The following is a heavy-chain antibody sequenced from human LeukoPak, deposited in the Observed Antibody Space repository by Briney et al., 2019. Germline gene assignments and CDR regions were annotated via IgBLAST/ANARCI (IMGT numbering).Heavy chain of an antibody. V-gene: IGHV4-31*11. Sequence: KPSETLSLTCAVSGDSVTSGGYFWTWIRQHPGKGLEWIGSISNSGTTSYNPSLKSRVSISLDTSNNHFSLRLGSVTAADTAVYFRARDVVVTSSPDAFDIWGQGTMVTVSS. CDR3: ARDVVVTSSPDAFDI. CDR2: ISNSGTT. CDR1: GDSVTSGGYF. D-gene: IGHD2-21*02. J-gene: IGHJ3*02.